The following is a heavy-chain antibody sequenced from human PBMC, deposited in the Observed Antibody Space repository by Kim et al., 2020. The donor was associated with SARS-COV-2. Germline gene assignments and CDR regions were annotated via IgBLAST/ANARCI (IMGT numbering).Heavy chain of an antibody. Sequence: SETLSLTCTVSGGSISSYYWSWIRQPPGKGLEWIGYIYYSGSTNYNPSLKSRVTISVDTSKNQFSLKLSAVTAADTAVYYCARGGNGYNQDILVSYWAFDIWGQGTMVTVSS. CDR2: IYYSGST. D-gene: IGHD5-12*01. CDR1: GGSISSYY. V-gene: IGHV4-59*01. CDR3: ARGGNGYNQDILVSYWAFDI. J-gene: IGHJ3*02.